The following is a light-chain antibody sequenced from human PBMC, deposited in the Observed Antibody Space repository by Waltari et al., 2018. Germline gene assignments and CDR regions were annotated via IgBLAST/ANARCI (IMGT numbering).Light chain of an antibody. CDR2: GPD. CDR1: SLRRYY. Sequence: SSDLTLDTSLSVALGQTVRITCQGDSLRRYYASWYQQRPGHAPILVIYGPDNRPPGIPDLFSGSTSGNTASLTITGAQAEDEADYYCHSRETFSTRLFGGGTRLTV. V-gene: IGLV3-19*01. CDR3: HSRETFSTRL. J-gene: IGLJ2*01.